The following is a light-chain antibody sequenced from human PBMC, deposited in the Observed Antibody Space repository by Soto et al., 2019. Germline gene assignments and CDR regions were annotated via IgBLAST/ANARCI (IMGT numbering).Light chain of an antibody. V-gene: IGKV1-5*03. CDR1: QDINKW. J-gene: IGKJ1*01. CDR2: KAS. CDR3: QKYNSYSWS. Sequence: DIQMTQSPSALSASVGDRGTITCRASQDINKWLAWYQQKPGTAPKLLISKASILESGVPSRFSGSGSGTDYTLIISSLQPDDFATYFCQKYNSYSWSCGQGTTVDIK.